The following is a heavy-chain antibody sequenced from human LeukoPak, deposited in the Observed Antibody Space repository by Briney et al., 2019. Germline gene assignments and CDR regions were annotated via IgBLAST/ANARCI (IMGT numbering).Heavy chain of an antibody. CDR1: GGTFTSYA. CDR3: ASSNYYGSGSFPDY. Sequence: SVKVSCKASGGTFTSYAISWVRQAPGQGLEWMGGIIPIFGTANYAQKFQGRVTITADESTSTAYMELSSLRSEDTAVYYCASSNYYGSGSFPDYWGQGTLVTVSS. V-gene: IGHV1-69*13. D-gene: IGHD3-10*01. CDR2: IIPIFGTA. J-gene: IGHJ4*02.